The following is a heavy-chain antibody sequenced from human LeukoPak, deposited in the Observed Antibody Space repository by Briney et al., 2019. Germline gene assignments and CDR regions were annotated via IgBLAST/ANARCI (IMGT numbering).Heavy chain of an antibody. J-gene: IGHJ3*02. Sequence: GGSLRLSCAASGFTFSSYGMHWVRQAPGKGLEWVAVIWYGGSNKYHADSVKGRFTISRDNSKNTVYLQMNSLRAEDTAIYYCAKEGYYYGSGDAFDIWGQGTMVTVSS. CDR2: IWYGGSNK. CDR1: GFTFSSYG. D-gene: IGHD3-22*01. CDR3: AKEGYYYGSGDAFDI. V-gene: IGHV3-33*06.